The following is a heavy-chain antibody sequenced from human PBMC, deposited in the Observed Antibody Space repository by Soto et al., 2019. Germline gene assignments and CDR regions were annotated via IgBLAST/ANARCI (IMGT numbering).Heavy chain of an antibody. D-gene: IGHD3-10*01. J-gene: IGHJ4*02. CDR2: ISAYNGNT. Sequence: ASVKVSCKASGYTFTSYGISWVRQAPGQGLEWMGWISAYNGNTNYAQKFQGRVTITRDTSASTAYMELSSLRSEDTAVYYCATTGSYVTHFDYWGQGTLVTVSS. V-gene: IGHV1-18*04. CDR1: GYTFTSYG. CDR3: ATTGSYVTHFDY.